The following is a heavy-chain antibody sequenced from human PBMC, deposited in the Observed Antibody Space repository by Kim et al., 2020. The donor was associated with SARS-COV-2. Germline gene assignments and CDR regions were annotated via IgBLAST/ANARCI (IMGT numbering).Heavy chain of an antibody. CDR2: IYYSGST. J-gene: IGHJ4*02. V-gene: IGHV4-59*13. CDR1: GGSISSYY. CDR3: ARLSITRRYFDY. Sequence: SETLSLTCTVSGGSISSYYWSWIRQPPGKGLEWIGYIYYSGSTNYNPSLKSRVTISVDTSKNQFSLKLSSVTAADTAVYYCARLSITRRYFDYWGQGTLVTVSS. D-gene: IGHD3-3*01.